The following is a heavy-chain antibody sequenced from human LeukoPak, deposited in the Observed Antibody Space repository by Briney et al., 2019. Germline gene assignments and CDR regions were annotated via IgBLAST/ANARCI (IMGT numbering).Heavy chain of an antibody. CDR1: GGSISSYY. V-gene: IGHV4-59*08. CDR3: ARHYSSSSLSWFDP. Sequence: SETLSLTCTVSGGSISSYYWTWIRQPPGKGLEWIGYIYYSGSTNYNPSPKSRVTISVDTSKNQFSLKLSSVTAADAAVYYCARHYSSSSLSWFDPWAREPWSPSPQ. D-gene: IGHD6-6*01. CDR2: IYYSGST. J-gene: IGHJ5*02.